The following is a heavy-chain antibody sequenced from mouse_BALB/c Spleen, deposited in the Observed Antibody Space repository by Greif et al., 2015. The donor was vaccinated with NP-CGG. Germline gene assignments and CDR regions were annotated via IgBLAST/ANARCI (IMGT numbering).Heavy chain of an antibody. CDR3: ARDGGIYYYGSRPWFAY. V-gene: IGHV1-18*01. J-gene: IGHJ3*01. CDR1: GYTFTEYT. D-gene: IGHD1-1*01. CDR2: INPNNGGT. Sequence: EVMLVESGPELVKPGASVKISCKTSGYTFTEYTMHWVKQSHGKSLEWIGDINPNNGGTSYNQKFKGKATLTVDKSSSAAYMELRSLTSEDSAVYYCARDGGIYYYGSRPWFAYWGQGTLVTVSA.